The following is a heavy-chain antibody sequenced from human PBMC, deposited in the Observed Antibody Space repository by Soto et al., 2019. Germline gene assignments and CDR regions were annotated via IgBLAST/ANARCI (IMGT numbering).Heavy chain of an antibody. Sequence: SETLSLTCTVSGVSISSSNSYWGWIRQPPGKGLEWIGSIYYSGSTYYNPSLKSRVSISVDTSKNQFSLKLSSVTAADTAVYYCARRVFMGATTFDYWGQGPLVTVSS. D-gene: IGHD1-26*01. CDR2: IYYSGST. CDR3: ARRVFMGATTFDY. V-gene: IGHV4-39*01. CDR1: GVSISSSNSY. J-gene: IGHJ4*02.